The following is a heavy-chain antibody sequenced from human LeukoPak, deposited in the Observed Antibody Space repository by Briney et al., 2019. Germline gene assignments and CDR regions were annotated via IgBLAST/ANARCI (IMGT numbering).Heavy chain of an antibody. J-gene: IGHJ6*02. CDR2: INPNSGGT. D-gene: IGHD4-17*01. CDR1: GYTFTGYY. V-gene: IGHV1-2*02. Sequence: ASVKVSCKASGYTFTGYYMHWVRQAPGQGLEWMGWINPNSGGTNYAQKFQGRVTMTRDTSISTAYMELSRLRSDDTAVYYCARGQAQDYGDYYYYYYGMDVWGQGTTVTVSS. CDR3: ARGQAQDYGDYYYYYYGMDV.